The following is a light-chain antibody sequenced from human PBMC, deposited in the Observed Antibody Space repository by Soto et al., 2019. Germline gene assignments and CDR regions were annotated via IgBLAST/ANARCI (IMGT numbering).Light chain of an antibody. CDR1: QSVSSN. V-gene: IGKV3D-15*01. CDR2: GAS. Sequence: EIVLTQSPATLSVSPGERAALSCRASQSVSSNLAWYQQKPGQPPRLLIFGASTRATGIPARFSGSGSEAEFTLTISSLQSEDFAVYSCQQYSVWPLTFGGGTKVEIK. CDR3: QQYSVWPLT. J-gene: IGKJ4*01.